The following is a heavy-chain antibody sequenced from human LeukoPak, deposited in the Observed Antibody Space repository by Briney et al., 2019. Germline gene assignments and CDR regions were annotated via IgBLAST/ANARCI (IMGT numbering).Heavy chain of an antibody. V-gene: IGHV3-64D*09. CDR2: ISNIGGTT. CDR3: AKGYSSSSLGFYYFDY. J-gene: IGHJ4*02. CDR1: GFTFNSYA. Sequence: PGGSLRLSCSASGFTFNSYAMHWVRQAPGKGLDYVSAISNIGGTTYYADSVKDRFIISRDSSKNTLYLRMSSLGAEDTAVYYCAKGYSSSSLGFYYFDYWGQGTLVTVSS. D-gene: IGHD6-6*01.